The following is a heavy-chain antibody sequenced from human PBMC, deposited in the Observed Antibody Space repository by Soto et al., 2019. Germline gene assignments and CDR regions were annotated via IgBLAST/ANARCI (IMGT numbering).Heavy chain of an antibody. D-gene: IGHD2-15*01. CDR1: AFNFPNGW. Sequence: EVQLVESGGDLVKPGGSLRLSCVASAFNFPNGWMTWVRQAPGKGLEWVGRIKSKIDGGTADYAAPVKGRFTISRDDSQNTLYLHMESLKTEDTALYYCSTDIGFYGLDIWGQGTTVTVSS. J-gene: IGHJ6*02. CDR2: IKSKIDGGTA. CDR3: STDIGFYGLDI. V-gene: IGHV3-15*01.